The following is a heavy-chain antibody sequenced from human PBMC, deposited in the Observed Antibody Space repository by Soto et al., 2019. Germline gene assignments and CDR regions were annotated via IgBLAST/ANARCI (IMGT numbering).Heavy chain of an antibody. V-gene: IGHV4-39*01. CDR2: IYYSGST. CDR1: GGSISSCSYY. D-gene: IGHD3-16*01. J-gene: IGHJ6*02. CDR3: ARFDEIAFGRSPMDV. Sequence: ETLSLTVTVSGGSISSCSYYWGWIRQPPGKGLEWIGSIYYSGSTYYNPSMKSRVTISVDTSKNQFSLKLISVTAEDTAVYYCARFDEIAFGRSPMDVWGQGTTVTVSS.